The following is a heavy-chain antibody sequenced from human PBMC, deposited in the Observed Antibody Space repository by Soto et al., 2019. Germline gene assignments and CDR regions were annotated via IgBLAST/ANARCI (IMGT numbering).Heavy chain of an antibody. J-gene: IGHJ4*02. CDR1: GFTFSGFW. V-gene: IGHV3-74*01. D-gene: IGHD1-1*01. CDR2: INTDGRNT. Sequence: GGSLRLSCAASGFTFSGFWMHWVRQAPGKGLEWVSRINTDGRNTTYADSVKGRFTISRDNAENTVYLQMNSLRAEDTAVYFCARGPWGTGTTPYWGQGALVTVSS. CDR3: ARGPWGTGTTPY.